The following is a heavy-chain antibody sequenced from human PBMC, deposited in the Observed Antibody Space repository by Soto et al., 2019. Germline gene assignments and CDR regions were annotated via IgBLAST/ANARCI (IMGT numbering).Heavy chain of an antibody. CDR1: GFTFRSYA. D-gene: IGHD3-16*01. CDR2: ISYDGTNK. J-gene: IGHJ4*02. CDR3: ARDGGAY. Sequence: QVQLVESGGGVVQPGTSLRLSCEASGFTFRSYAMHWVRQAPDKGLEWVAVISYDGTNKYYADSLKGRFTISRDNSKNRLYLQMNSLRPEDTALYHCARDGGAYWGQGTLVIVSS. V-gene: IGHV3-30-3*01.